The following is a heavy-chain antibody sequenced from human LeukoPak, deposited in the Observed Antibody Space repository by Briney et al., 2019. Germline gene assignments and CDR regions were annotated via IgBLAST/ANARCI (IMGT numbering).Heavy chain of an antibody. J-gene: IGHJ3*02. CDR2: TYYRSKWSN. Sequence: SQTLSLTCALSGDSVSSNWAAWNWLRPSPSRGLEWLGRTYYRSKWSNDYAVSVKSRTTINPDTSKNHFSLQLNSVTPEDTAVYYCARGGGAFDIWGQGTMVTVTS. V-gene: IGHV6-1*01. CDR1: GDSVSSNWAA. CDR3: ARGGGAFDI.